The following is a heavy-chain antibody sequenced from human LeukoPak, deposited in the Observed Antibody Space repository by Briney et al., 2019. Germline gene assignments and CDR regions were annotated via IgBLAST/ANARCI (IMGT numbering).Heavy chain of an antibody. V-gene: IGHV3-21*01. CDR2: IGSSSSYI. CDR3: ARALDILTGYYAAGAFDI. Sequence: GGSLRLSCAASGFTFSSYSMNWVRQAPGKGLEWVPSIGSSSSYIYYADSVKGRFTISRDNAKNSLYLQMNSLRAEDTAVYYCARALDILTGYYAAGAFDIWGQGTMVTVSS. J-gene: IGHJ3*02. D-gene: IGHD3-9*01. CDR1: GFTFSSYS.